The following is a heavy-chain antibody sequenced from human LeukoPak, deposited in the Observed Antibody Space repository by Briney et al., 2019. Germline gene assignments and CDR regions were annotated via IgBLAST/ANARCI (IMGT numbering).Heavy chain of an antibody. CDR1: GYTFTSYD. CDR3: ARGDYDILTGYYTGWFDP. Sequence: ASVKVSCKASGYTFTSYDISWVRQATGQGLEWMGWMNPNSGNTGYAQKFQGRVTMTRNTSISTAYMELSSLRSEDTAVYYCARGDYDILTGYYTGWFDPWGQGTLVTVSS. D-gene: IGHD3-9*01. V-gene: IGHV1-8*01. J-gene: IGHJ5*02. CDR2: MNPNSGNT.